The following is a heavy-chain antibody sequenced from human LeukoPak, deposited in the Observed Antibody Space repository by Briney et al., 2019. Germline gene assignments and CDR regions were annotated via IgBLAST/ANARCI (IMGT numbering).Heavy chain of an antibody. J-gene: IGHJ4*02. CDR2: IYHSGST. D-gene: IGHD6-13*01. Sequence: SETLSLTCAVSGGSISSSNWWSWVRQPPGKGLEWIGEIYHSGSTNYNPSLKSRVTISVDKSENQFSLKLSSVTAADTAVYYCARVGSGQLGDYWGQGTLVTVSS. V-gene: IGHV4-4*02. CDR3: ARVGSGQLGDY. CDR1: GGSISSSNW.